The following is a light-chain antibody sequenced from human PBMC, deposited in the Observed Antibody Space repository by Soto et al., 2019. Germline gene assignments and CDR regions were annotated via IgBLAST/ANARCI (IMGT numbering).Light chain of an antibody. V-gene: IGKV1-5*03. CDR3: QQYNSLSWT. CDR1: QRINNW. J-gene: IGKJ1*01. CDR2: KAA. Sequence: DIQMTQSPSTLSASVGDRVTITCRASQRINNWLAWYQQKPGKAPNLLIYKAASVESGVTSRFSGSGAGTEFTLTISSLQPDDFASYYCQQYNSLSWTFGQGTKVEIK.